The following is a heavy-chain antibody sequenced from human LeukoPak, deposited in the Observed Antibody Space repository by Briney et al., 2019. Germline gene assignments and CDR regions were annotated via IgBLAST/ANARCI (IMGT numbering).Heavy chain of an antibody. CDR1: GFTFSSSD. Sequence: PGTSLRLSCAASGFTFSSSDMHWVRQAPGKGLEWVAHISYDGSNTYYADSVKGRFTISRDNSKNTLYLQMNSLGAEDTAVYYCAKEVLEIGRGYWGQGTLVTVSS. CDR3: AKEVLEIGRGY. CDR2: ISYDGSNT. D-gene: IGHD1-1*01. J-gene: IGHJ4*02. V-gene: IGHV3-30*18.